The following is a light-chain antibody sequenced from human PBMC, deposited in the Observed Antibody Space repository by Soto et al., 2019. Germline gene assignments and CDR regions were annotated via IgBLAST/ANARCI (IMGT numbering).Light chain of an antibody. V-gene: IGKV1-39*01. CDR3: QQSYSTPQYT. CDR1: QAIGSY. Sequence: DIQMTQSPSSLSASVGERVTITCRARQAIGSYLNWYQQNPGKAPNLLIYAASSLQSGVPSRFSGSGSGTDFTLTISSLQPEDFATYYCQQSYSTPQYTFGQGTKLEIK. J-gene: IGKJ2*01. CDR2: AAS.